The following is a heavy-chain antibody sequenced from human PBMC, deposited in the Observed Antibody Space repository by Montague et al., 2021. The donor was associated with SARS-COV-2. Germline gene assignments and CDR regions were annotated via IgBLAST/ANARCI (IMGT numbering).Heavy chain of an antibody. J-gene: IGHJ6*02. V-gene: IGHV4-31*03. CDR2: IYYSGST. CDR3: ARVGRQQLVRLSGMDV. Sequence: TLSPTCTVSGGSISSGGYYWSWIRQHPGKGLEWIGYIYYSGSTYYNPSLKSRVAISVDTSKNQFSLKLSSVTAADTAVYYCARVGRQQLVRLSGMDVWGQGTTVTVSS. D-gene: IGHD6-13*01. CDR1: GGSISSGGYY.